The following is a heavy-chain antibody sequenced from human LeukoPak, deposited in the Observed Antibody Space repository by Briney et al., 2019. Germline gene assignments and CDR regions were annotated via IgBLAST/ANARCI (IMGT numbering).Heavy chain of an antibody. Sequence: PGGSLRLSCAASGFTFSSYAMSWVRQAPGKGLEWVALIRNDGSNKYYADSVEGRFTISRDNSKDTLYLQMNSLRVEDTAVYYCARDRGWLQFLDSWGQGTLVTVSS. CDR2: IRNDGSNK. D-gene: IGHD5-24*01. CDR3: ARDRGWLQFLDS. J-gene: IGHJ4*02. V-gene: IGHV3-33*08. CDR1: GFTFSSYA.